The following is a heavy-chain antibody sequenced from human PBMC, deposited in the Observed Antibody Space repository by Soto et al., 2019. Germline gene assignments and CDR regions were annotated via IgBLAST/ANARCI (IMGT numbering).Heavy chain of an antibody. CDR2: ISYDGSNT. Sequence: GGSLRLSCAASGFTFSSYGMHWVRQAPGKGLEWVAVISYDGSNTYYADSVKGRFTISRDNSKNTLYLQMNSLRAEDTAVYYCAKDRVYDSSGPDYWGQGTLVTVSS. CDR1: GFTFSSYG. J-gene: IGHJ4*02. V-gene: IGHV3-30*18. CDR3: AKDRVYDSSGPDY. D-gene: IGHD3-22*01.